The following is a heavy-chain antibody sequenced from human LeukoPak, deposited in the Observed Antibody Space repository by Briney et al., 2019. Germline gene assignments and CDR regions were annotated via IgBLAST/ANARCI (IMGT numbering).Heavy chain of an antibody. CDR2: ITSSSNTI. Sequence: GGSLRLSCAASGFTFSSYSMNWVRQAPGKGLEWVSYITSSSNTIYYADSVKGRFTISRDNAKKSLFLQMNSLRAEDTAVYYCARATTYDILTGYSDYWGQGTLVTVSS. V-gene: IGHV3-48*04. D-gene: IGHD3-9*01. CDR1: GFTFSSYS. J-gene: IGHJ4*02. CDR3: ARATTYDILTGYSDY.